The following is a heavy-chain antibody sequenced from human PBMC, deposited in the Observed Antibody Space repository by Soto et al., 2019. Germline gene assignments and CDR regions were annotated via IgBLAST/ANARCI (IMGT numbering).Heavy chain of an antibody. J-gene: IGHJ4*02. CDR3: VKDAPQPFSD. D-gene: IGHD3-3*02. CDR2: ISGTAHAT. Sequence: EVQLLESGGGLVQPGGSLRISCAASGFDFSNYAMSWVRQAPGKGLEWVSAISGTAHATYYAASVKGRFTISRDNSKNTQYLQMNSLRVEDTAVYFCVKDAPQPFSDWGQGTLVTVSS. CDR1: GFDFSNYA. V-gene: IGHV3-23*01.